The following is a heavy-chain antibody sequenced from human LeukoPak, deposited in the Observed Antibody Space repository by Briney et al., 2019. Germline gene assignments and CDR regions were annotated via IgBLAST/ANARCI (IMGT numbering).Heavy chain of an antibody. D-gene: IGHD1-1*01. Sequence: GGSLRLSCAASGFTFSSYAMSWVRQAPGKGLEWVSGISGSGGSTYYADSVKGRFTISRDNPKNTLYLQMNSLRAEDTAVYYCAKWSVTTHYYGMDVWGQGTTVTVSS. J-gene: IGHJ6*02. CDR3: AKWSVTTHYYGMDV. CDR1: GFTFSSYA. CDR2: ISGSGGST. V-gene: IGHV3-23*01.